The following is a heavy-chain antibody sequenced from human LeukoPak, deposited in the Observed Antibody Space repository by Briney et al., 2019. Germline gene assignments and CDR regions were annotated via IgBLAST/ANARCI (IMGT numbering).Heavy chain of an antibody. V-gene: IGHV4-34*01. J-gene: IGHJ4*02. D-gene: IGHD3-22*01. CDR3: ARRRWSSGYYYGLVDY. CDR1: GGSFSGYY. CDR2: INHSGST. Sequence: SETLSLTCAVYGGSFSGYYWSWIRQPPGKGLEWIGEINHSGSTNYNPSLKSRVTISVDTSKNQFSLKLSSVTAADTAVYYCARRRWSSGYYYGLVDYWGQGTLVTVSS.